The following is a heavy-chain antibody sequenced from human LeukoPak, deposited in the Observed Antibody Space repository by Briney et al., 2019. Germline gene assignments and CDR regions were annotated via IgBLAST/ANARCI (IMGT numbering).Heavy chain of an antibody. V-gene: IGHV4-31*03. J-gene: IGHJ4*02. Sequence: PSQTLSLTCTVPGGSISSGGYYWSWIRQHPGKGLEWIGYIYYSGSTYYNPSLKSRVTISVDTSKNQFSLKLSSVTAADTAVYYCCSGGSQTFDYWGQGTLVTVSS. CDR1: GGSISSGGYY. CDR3: CSGGSQTFDY. D-gene: IGHD2-15*01. CDR2: IYYSGST.